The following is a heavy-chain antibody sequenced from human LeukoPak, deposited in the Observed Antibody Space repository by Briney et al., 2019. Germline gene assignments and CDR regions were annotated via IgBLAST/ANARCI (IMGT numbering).Heavy chain of an antibody. Sequence: ASVKVSCKVSGYTLTELSMHWVRQAPGKGIEWMGGFDPEDGETIYAQKFQGRVTMTEDTSTDTAYMELSSLRSEDTAVYYCATDTRFDSGMDYWGQGTLVTVSS. CDR3: ATDTRFDSGMDY. D-gene: IGHD1-26*01. CDR1: GYTLTELS. CDR2: FDPEDGET. V-gene: IGHV1-24*01. J-gene: IGHJ4*02.